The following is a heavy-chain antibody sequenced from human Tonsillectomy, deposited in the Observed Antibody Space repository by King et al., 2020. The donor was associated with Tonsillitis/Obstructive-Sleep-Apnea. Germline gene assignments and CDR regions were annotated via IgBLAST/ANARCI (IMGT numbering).Heavy chain of an antibody. CDR1: GFTFSNAW. D-gene: IGHD3-22*01. V-gene: IGHV3-15*07. CDR2: IKSKTDGGTT. J-gene: IGHJ4*02. CDR3: TTNYYDSSGDYFVFDY. Sequence: VQLVESGGGLVKPGGSLRLSCAASGFTFSNAWMNWVRQAPGKGLEWVGRIKSKTDGGTTAYAAPVKGRFTISRDDSTNTLYLQMNSLKTEATAVYYCTTNYYDSSGDYFVFDYWGQGTLVTVSS.